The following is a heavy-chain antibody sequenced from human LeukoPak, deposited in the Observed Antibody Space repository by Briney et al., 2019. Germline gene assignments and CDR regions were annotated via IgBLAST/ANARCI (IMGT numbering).Heavy chain of an antibody. CDR3: AKAPVTACRGAYCYPFDY. Sequence: GGSLRLSCAASGFTFSSYAMSWVRQAPGKGLEWVSAISGSGGSTYYADSVKGRFTISRDSSKNTLFLQMNRLRPEDAAVYYCAKAPVTACRGAYCYPFDYWGQGTLVTVSS. CDR1: GFTFSSYA. D-gene: IGHD2-21*01. V-gene: IGHV3-23*01. CDR2: ISGSGGST. J-gene: IGHJ4*02.